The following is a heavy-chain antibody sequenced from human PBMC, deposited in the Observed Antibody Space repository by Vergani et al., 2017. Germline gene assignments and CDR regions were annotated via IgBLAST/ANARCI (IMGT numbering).Heavy chain of an antibody. D-gene: IGHD3-3*01. CDR2: MNGDGDTI. Sequence: EVELVESGGGLVQPGGSLRLSCAASGFTFNEYWMHWARQVPGKGRVWVSGMNGDGDTISYADSVKGRFTISRDNAKNTLFLQTNSLRAEDTAVYYCARARKFRFGVVWENWFDPWGQGTLVTVSS. CDR3: ARARKFRFGVVWENWFDP. CDR1: GFTFNEYW. J-gene: IGHJ5*02. V-gene: IGHV3-74*01.